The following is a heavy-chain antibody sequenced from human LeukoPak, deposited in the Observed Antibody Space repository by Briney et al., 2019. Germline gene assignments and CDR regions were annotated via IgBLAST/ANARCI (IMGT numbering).Heavy chain of an antibody. Sequence: SETLSLTCAVYGGSFSGYYGSWIRQPPGKGLEWIGEINHSGSTNYNPSLKSRVAISVDTSKNQFSLKLSSVTAADTAVYYCARGGPNWNYARRGFDYWGQGTLVTVSS. D-gene: IGHD1-7*01. CDR2: INHSGST. CDR3: ARGGPNWNYARRGFDY. V-gene: IGHV4-34*01. J-gene: IGHJ4*02. CDR1: GGSFSGYY.